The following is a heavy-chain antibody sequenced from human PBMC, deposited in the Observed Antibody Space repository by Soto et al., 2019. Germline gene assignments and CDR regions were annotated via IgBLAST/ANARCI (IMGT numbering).Heavy chain of an antibody. CDR2: ISYDGSNK. V-gene: IGHV3-30*18. CDR3: AKDVGRDGYCGY. CDR1: GFTFSSYG. D-gene: IGHD5-12*01. J-gene: IGHJ4*02. Sequence: QVQLVESGGGVVQPGRSLRLSCAASGFTFSSYGMHWVRQAPGKGLEWVAVISYDGSNKYYADSVKGRFTISRDNSKNTLYLQMNSLRAEDTAVYYCAKDVGRDGYCGYWGQGTLVTVSS.